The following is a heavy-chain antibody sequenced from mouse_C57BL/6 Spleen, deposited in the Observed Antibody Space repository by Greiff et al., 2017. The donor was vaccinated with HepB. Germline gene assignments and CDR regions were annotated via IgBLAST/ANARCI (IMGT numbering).Heavy chain of an antibody. J-gene: IGHJ3*01. CDR1: GYTFTDYN. Sequence: EVKLMESGPELVKPGASVKMSCKASGYTFTDYNMHWVKQSHGKSLEWIGYINPNNGGTSYNQKFKGKATLTVNKSSSTAYMELRSLTSEDSAVYYCARGHGNYWFAYWGQGTLVTVSA. V-gene: IGHV1-22*01. CDR3: ARGHGNYWFAY. CDR2: INPNNGGT. D-gene: IGHD2-1*01.